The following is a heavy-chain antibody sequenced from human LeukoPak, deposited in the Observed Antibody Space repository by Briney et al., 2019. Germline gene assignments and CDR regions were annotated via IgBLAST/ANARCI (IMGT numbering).Heavy chain of an antibody. CDR2: IKQDGSEK. V-gene: IGHV3-7*01. J-gene: IGHJ3*02. Sequence: GGSLRLSCAASGFTFSSYWMSWVRQAPGKGLEWVANIKQDGSEKYYVDSVKGRFTISRDNAKNSLYLQMNSLRAEDTAVYYCAREYTGYDFWSGYYTFDIWGQGTMVTVSS. CDR1: GFTFSSYW. CDR3: AREYTGYDFWSGYYTFDI. D-gene: IGHD3-3*01.